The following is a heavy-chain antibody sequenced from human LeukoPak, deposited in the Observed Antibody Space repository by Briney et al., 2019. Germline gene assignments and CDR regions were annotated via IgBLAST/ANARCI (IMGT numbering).Heavy chain of an antibody. CDR3: ARSTVGTSCCTAVDY. D-gene: IGHD1-26*01. CDR1: GFTFSTYA. V-gene: IGHV3-23*01. Sequence: GGSLRLSCAASGFTFSTYAMTWVRQAPGKGLEWVSGISAGGDRTYYADSVKGRFTISRDNSKNTLYLQMNSLRAEDTTEYYCARSTVGTSCCTAVDYWGQGTLVTVSS. CDR2: ISAGGDRT. J-gene: IGHJ4*02.